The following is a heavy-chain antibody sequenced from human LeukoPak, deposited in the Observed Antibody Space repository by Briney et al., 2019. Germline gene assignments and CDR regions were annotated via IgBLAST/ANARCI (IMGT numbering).Heavy chain of an antibody. CDR1: GGSITSNSYY. D-gene: IGHD6-19*01. Sequence: PSETLSLTCTVSGGSITSNSYYWVWIRQPPGKGLEWIGSLYYSGSTYYNPSLKSRVTISVDTSKNQFSLNLSSVTAADTAVYYCARVSGWNPLQAAHLDYWGQGTLVSVSS. V-gene: IGHV4-39*07. CDR3: ARVSGWNPLQAAHLDY. CDR2: LYYSGST. J-gene: IGHJ4*02.